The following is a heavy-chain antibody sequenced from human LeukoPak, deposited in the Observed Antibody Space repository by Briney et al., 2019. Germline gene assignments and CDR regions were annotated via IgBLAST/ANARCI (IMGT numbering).Heavy chain of an antibody. CDR3: AKDSPPYCSGGSCYSSDY. V-gene: IGHV3-23*01. J-gene: IGHJ4*02. CDR2: ISGSGGST. D-gene: IGHD2-15*01. Sequence: GGSLRLSCAASGFTFSSYSMSWVRQAPGKGLEWVSAISGSGGSTYYADSVKGRFTISRDNSKNTLYLQMNSLRAEDTAVYYCAKDSPPYCSGGSCYSSDYWGQGTLVTVSS. CDR1: GFTFSSYS.